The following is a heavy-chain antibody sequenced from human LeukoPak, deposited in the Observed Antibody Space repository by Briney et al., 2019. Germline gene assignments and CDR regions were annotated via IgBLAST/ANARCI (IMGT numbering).Heavy chain of an antibody. V-gene: IGHV3-74*01. D-gene: IGHD5-18*01. CDR1: GFTFSSYW. CDR3: ARDGYSFGHDFDY. J-gene: IGHJ4*02. CDR2: IKGDGGST. Sequence: GGSLRLSCAASGFTFSSYWMHWVRHTPGKGLVWVSRIKGDGGSTSYADSVKGRFTISRGNAKNTLYLQMNSLRAEDTAVYYCARDGYSFGHDFDYWGQGTLVTVSS.